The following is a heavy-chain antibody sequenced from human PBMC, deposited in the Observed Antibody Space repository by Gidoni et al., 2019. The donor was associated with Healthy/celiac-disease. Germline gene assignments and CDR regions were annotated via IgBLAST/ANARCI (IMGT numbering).Heavy chain of an antibody. CDR2: IIPIFGTA. CDR3: ARSVTVTTLTRQNWFDP. D-gene: IGHD4-17*01. Sequence: QVQLVQSGAEVKKPGSSVKVSCKASGRTLSSYAISWLRQSPGQGLEWMGGIIPIFGTANYAQNFKGRVTITAYESTSTAYMELSSLRSEYTAVYYCARSVTVTTLTRQNWFDPWGQGTLVTVSS. J-gene: IGHJ5*02. V-gene: IGHV1-69*01. CDR1: GRTLSSYA.